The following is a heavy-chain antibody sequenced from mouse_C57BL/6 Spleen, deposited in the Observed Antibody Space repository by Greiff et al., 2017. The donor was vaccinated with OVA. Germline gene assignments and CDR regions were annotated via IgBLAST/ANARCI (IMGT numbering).Heavy chain of an antibody. Sequence: QVQLKQPGAELVKPGASVKLSCKASGYTFTSYWMHWVKQRPGRGLEWIGRIDPNSGGTKYNEKFKSKATLTVDKPSSTAYMQLSSLTSEDSAVYYCARSPTVVAKDYYAMDYWGQGTSVTVSS. CDR2: IDPNSGGT. CDR3: ARSPTVVAKDYYAMDY. J-gene: IGHJ4*01. D-gene: IGHD1-1*01. V-gene: IGHV1-72*01. CDR1: GYTFTSYW.